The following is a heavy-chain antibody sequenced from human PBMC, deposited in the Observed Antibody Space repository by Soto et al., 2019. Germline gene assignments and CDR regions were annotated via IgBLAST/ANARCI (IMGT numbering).Heavy chain of an antibody. CDR1: GFTFSSYS. D-gene: IGHD2-2*01. CDR3: ARDSDIVVVGVDAFDI. V-gene: IGHV3-21*01. Sequence: EVQLVESGGGLVKPGGSLRLSCAASGFTFSSYSMNWVRQAPGKGLEWVSSISSSSSYIYYADSVKGRFTISRDNAKNSLYLQMNRLRAEDTAVYYCARDSDIVVVGVDAFDIWGQGTMVTVSS. J-gene: IGHJ3*02. CDR2: ISSSSSYI.